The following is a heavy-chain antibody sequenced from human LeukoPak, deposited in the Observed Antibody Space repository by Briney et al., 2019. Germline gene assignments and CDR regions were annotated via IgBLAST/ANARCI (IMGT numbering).Heavy chain of an antibody. J-gene: IGHJ3*02. Sequence: PSETLSLTCTVAAGSISRYYWSWLRQPDGKGIEWIGRMYTSGSTNYNPSLKSRVTMSVDTSKNQFSTKMSSVTAADTAVYYCATTIFGVVDGAFDIWGQGTMVTVSS. CDR3: ATTIFGVVDGAFDI. CDR2: MYTSGST. CDR1: AGSISRYY. V-gene: IGHV4-4*07. D-gene: IGHD3-3*01.